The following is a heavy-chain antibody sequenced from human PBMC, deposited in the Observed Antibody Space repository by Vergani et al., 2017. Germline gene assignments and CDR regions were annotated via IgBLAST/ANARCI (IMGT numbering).Heavy chain of an antibody. CDR1: GFTFSSYA. CDR3: ARDRQVRGVLFDY. CDR2: ISYDGSNK. D-gene: IGHD3-10*01. J-gene: IGHJ4*02. V-gene: IGHV3-30-3*01. Sequence: QVQLVESGGGVVQPGRSLRLSCAASGFTFSSYAMHWVRQAPGKGLEWVAVISYDGSNKYYADSVKGRFTISRDNSKNTLYLQMNSLRAEDTAVYYCARDRQVRGVLFDYWGQGTQVTVSS.